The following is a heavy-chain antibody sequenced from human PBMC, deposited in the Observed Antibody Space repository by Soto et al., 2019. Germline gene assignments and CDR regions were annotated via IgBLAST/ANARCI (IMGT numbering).Heavy chain of an antibody. CDR1: GGSISDYY. J-gene: IGHJ6*02. CDR3: AGKNYDNMDV. Sequence: QVQLQESGPRLVRPSETLSLTCAVSGGSISDYYWNWIRQPAGKGLEWIGRVYSRGITNYNPSLKSRVTMSVDTYKKQFSLRLTSVTAADSGLYYCAGKNYDNMDVWGQGTTVIVSS. CDR2: VYSRGIT. V-gene: IGHV4-4*07.